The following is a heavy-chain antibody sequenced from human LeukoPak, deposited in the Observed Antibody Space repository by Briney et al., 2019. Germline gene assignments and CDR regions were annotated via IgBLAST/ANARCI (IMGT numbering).Heavy chain of an antibody. D-gene: IGHD3-16*01. Sequence: GESLKISCQGSGYSFTSYSIGWVRQMPGKGLEWMGIIYPGDSDTRYSPSFQGQVTISADKSISTAYLQWSSLKASDTAMYYCARFGDGGLYGAHDAFDIWGQGTMVTVSS. CDR2: IYPGDSDT. J-gene: IGHJ3*02. CDR3: ARFGDGGLYGAHDAFDI. V-gene: IGHV5-51*01. CDR1: GYSFTSYS.